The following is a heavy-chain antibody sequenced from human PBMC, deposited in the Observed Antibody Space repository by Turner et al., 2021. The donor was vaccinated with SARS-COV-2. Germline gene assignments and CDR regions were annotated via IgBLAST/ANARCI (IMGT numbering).Heavy chain of an antibody. V-gene: IGHV3-66*01. CDR2: IHSGGST. Sequence: EVQLVESGGGLVQPGGSLRLACAAAGFTVSSNYMSGVRQASGKGLEWVSVIHSGGSTYYADSVKGRFTIARDNAKNTLYLQMNSLRAEDTAVYYCARGYSSGWYQRGSFDIWGQGTMVTVSS. J-gene: IGHJ3*02. D-gene: IGHD6-19*01. CDR1: GFTVSSNY. CDR3: ARGYSSGWYQRGSFDI.